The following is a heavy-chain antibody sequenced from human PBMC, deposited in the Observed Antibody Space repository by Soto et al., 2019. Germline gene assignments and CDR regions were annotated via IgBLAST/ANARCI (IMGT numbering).Heavy chain of an antibody. CDR2: IVVGSGNT. CDR3: AAGYDSSGYSNYYYYYGMDV. J-gene: IGHJ6*02. D-gene: IGHD3-22*01. V-gene: IGHV1-58*01. CDR1: GFTFTSSA. Sequence: SVKVSFKASGFTFTSSAVQWLRQARGQRLEWIGWIVVGSGNTNYAQKFQERVTITRDMSTSTAYMELSSLRSEDTAVYYCAAGYDSSGYSNYYYYYGMDVWGQGTTVTVSS.